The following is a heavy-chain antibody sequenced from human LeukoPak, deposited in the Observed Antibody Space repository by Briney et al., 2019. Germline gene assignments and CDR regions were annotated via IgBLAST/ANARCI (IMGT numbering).Heavy chain of an antibody. CDR3: TTDYSGSYPSLDY. D-gene: IGHD1-26*01. V-gene: IGHV3-15*01. Sequence: GGSLRLSCAASGFTFSNAWMSWVRKAPGKGLEWVGRIKSKTDGGTTDYAAPVKGRFTISRDDSKNTLYLQMNSLKTEDTAVYYCTTDYSGSYPSLDYWGQGTLVTVSS. CDR2: IKSKTDGGTT. CDR1: GFTFSNAW. J-gene: IGHJ4*02.